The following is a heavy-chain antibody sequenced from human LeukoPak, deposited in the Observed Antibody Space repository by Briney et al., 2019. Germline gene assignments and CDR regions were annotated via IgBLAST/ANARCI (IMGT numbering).Heavy chain of an antibody. J-gene: IGHJ4*02. CDR2: ISSSGSTI. D-gene: IGHD3-10*01. CDR3: ARDHEYYYGSGSYRY. V-gene: IGHV3-48*03. CDR1: GFTFSSYE. Sequence: PGGSLRLSCAASGFTFSSYEMNWVRQAPGKGLEWVSYISSSGSTIYYADSVKGRFTISRDNAKNSLYLQMNSLRAEDTAVYYCARDHEYYYGSGSYRYWGQGTLVTVSS.